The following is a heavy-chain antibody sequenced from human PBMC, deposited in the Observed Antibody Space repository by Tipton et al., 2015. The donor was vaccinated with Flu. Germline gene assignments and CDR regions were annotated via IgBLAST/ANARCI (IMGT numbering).Heavy chain of an antibody. J-gene: IGHJ4*02. CDR1: GGSISSYY. V-gene: IGHV4-59*01. CDR2: IYYSGST. CDR3: ARDRGWPAALDY. D-gene: IGHD3-10*01. Sequence: TLSLTCTVSGGSISSYYWSWIRQPPGKGLEWIGYIYYSGSTIYNPSLKSRVTISVDTSKNQFSLNLKSVTAADTGVYYCARDRGWPAALDYWSQGILVTVSS.